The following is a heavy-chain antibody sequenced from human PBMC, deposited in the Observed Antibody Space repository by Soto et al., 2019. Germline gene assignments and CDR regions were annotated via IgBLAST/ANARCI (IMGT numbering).Heavy chain of an antibody. CDR1: GFTFSRDA. Sequence: EVQLLESGGGLVQPGGSLRLSCAASGFTFSRDAMSWVRQAPGTGLEWVSAISGSGGSTYYADSVKGRFTISRDNAKNTLYLQMNSLRAEDTAVYYCAKDKVYCSSYLFDYWGQGTLVTVSS. V-gene: IGHV3-23*01. D-gene: IGHD6-6*01. J-gene: IGHJ4*02. CDR3: AKDKVYCSSYLFDY. CDR2: ISGSGGST.